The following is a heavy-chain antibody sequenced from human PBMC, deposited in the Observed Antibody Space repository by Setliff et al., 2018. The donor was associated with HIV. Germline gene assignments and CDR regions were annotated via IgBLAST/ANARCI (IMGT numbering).Heavy chain of an antibody. V-gene: IGHV4-31*03. CDR1: GDSISSGGFY. CDR2: IHYSGRT. Sequence: SETLSLTCTVSGDSISSGGFYCNWFRQYPEKGLEWIGWIHYSGRTNFNPSLRSRATISFDTSKNQFSLKLSSVTAADTAVYYCARDGHIDEAASTDFDSWGQGTLVTVSS. D-gene: IGHD6-13*01. J-gene: IGHJ4*02. CDR3: ARDGHIDEAASTDFDS.